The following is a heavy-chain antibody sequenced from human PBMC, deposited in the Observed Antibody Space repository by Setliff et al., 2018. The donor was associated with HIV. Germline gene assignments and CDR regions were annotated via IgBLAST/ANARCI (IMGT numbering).Heavy chain of an antibody. CDR3: ARPQLGRGGGSHFDI. CDR1: GGCIDRSNYY. D-gene: IGHD1-1*01. J-gene: IGHJ4*02. CDR2: IHYSGST. Sequence: PSETLSLTCSVSGGCIDRSNYYWGWIRQSPGKGLEWIGNIHYSGSTYYNPSLKSRVTISVDTCRNQFYLDLRSVTAADTAVYYCARPQLGRGGGSHFDIWGQGNLVTV. V-gene: IGHV4-39*01.